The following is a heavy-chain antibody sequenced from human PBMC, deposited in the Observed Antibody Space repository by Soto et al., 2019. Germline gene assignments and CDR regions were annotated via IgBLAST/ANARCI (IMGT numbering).Heavy chain of an antibody. CDR2: IYHSGST. CDR1: GGSISSGGYS. D-gene: IGHD2-2*01. CDR3: ARGGYCSSTSCYDAFDI. V-gene: IGHV4-30-2*01. Sequence: SETLSLTCAVSGGSISSGGYSWSWIRQPPGKGLEWIGYIYHSGSTYYNPSLKSRVTISVDRSKNQFSLKLSSVTAADTAVYYCARGGYCSSTSCYDAFDIWGQGTMVTVSS. J-gene: IGHJ3*02.